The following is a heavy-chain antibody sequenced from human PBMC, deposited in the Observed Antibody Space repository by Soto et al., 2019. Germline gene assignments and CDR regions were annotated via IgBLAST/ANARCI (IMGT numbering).Heavy chain of an antibody. Sequence: SETLSLTCTVSGGSISSGGYYWSWIRQHPGKGLEWIGYIYYSGSTYYKPSLKSRVTISVDTSKNQFSLKLSSVTAADTAVYYCARVLLWFGEPGWFDPWGQGTLVTVSS. CDR2: IYYSGST. D-gene: IGHD3-10*01. V-gene: IGHV4-31*03. CDR3: ARVLLWFGEPGWFDP. J-gene: IGHJ5*02. CDR1: GGSISSGGYY.